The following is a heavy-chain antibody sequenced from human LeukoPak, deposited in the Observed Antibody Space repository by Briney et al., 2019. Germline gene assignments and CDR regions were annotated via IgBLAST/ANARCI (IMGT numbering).Heavy chain of an antibody. J-gene: IGHJ4*02. CDR2: ISGSGGST. CDR1: GFTFSSYA. CDR3: ASSSWQRNY. Sequence: GESLKISCAASGFTFSSYAMSWVRQAPGKGLEWVSAISGSGGSTYYADSVKGRFTISRDNSKNTLYLQMNSLRAEDTAVYYCASSSWQRNYWGQGTLVTVSS. D-gene: IGHD6-13*01. V-gene: IGHV3-23*01.